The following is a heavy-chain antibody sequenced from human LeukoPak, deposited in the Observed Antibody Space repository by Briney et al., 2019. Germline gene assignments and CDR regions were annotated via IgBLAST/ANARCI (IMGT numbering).Heavy chain of an antibody. D-gene: IGHD3-16*01. CDR3: ARRGGLNDAFDI. J-gene: IGHJ3*02. CDR2: IHPSDSDT. V-gene: IGHV5-51*01. CDR1: RYSFPNYW. Sequence: GESLKISCQGSRYSFPNYWIAWVRQMPGKGLEWMGMIHPSDSDTRYTPSFQGQVTISADKSIRTAYLQWSSLKASDTAMYYCARRGGLNDAFDIWGQGTMVIVSS.